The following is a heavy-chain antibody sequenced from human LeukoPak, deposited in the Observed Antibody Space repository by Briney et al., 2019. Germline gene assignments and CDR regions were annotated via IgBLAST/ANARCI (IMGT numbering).Heavy chain of an antibody. D-gene: IGHD2-2*01. CDR2: INHSGST. J-gene: IGHJ4*02. CDR1: GGSFSGYY. CDR3: AREGYCSSTSCSPIDY. Sequence: SETLSLTCAVYGGSFSGYYWSWIRQPPGKGLEWIGEINHSGSTNYNPSLKSRVTISVDTSKNQFSLKLSSVTAADTAVYYCAREGYCSSTSCSPIDYWGQGTLVTVSS. V-gene: IGHV4-34*01.